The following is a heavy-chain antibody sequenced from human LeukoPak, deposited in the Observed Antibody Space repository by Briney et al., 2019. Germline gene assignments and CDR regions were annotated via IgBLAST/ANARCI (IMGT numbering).Heavy chain of an antibody. V-gene: IGHV3-23*01. Sequence: GGSLRLSCAVSGFTFRNAWMSWVRHAPGKGLEWVSAISGSGGSTYYADSVKGRFTISRGNSKNTLYLQMNSLRAEDTAVYYCAKDEYSSSRPGDYFDYWGQGTLVTVSS. D-gene: IGHD6-6*01. J-gene: IGHJ4*02. CDR1: GFTFRNAW. CDR2: ISGSGGST. CDR3: AKDEYSSSRPGDYFDY.